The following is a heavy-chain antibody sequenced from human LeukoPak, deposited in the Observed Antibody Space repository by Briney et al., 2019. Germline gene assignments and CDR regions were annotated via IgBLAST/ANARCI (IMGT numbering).Heavy chain of an antibody. V-gene: IGHV3-30*18. J-gene: IGHJ4*02. Sequence: GGSLRLSCAASGFTFSSSDIHWVRQAPGKGLEWVAVISYDGSNKYYADSVKGRFTISRDNSKNTLYLQMNSLRAEDTAVYYCAKDRVPDYSSGWGYFDYWGQGTLVTVSS. CDR2: ISYDGSNK. D-gene: IGHD6-19*01. CDR1: GFTFSSSD. CDR3: AKDRVPDYSSGWGYFDY.